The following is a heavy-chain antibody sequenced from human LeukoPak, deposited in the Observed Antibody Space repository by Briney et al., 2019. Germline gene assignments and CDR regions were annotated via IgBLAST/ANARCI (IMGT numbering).Heavy chain of an antibody. CDR3: ARDHSSGWYHRMAFDI. J-gene: IGHJ3*02. D-gene: IGHD6-19*01. CDR2: IYYSGST. CDR1: GGSISSYY. Sequence: TSETLSLTCTVSGGSISSYYWSWIRQPPGKELEWIGYIYYSGSTNYNPSLKSRVTISVDTSKNQFSLKLSSVTAADTAVYYCARDHSSGWYHRMAFDIWGQGTMVTVSS. V-gene: IGHV4-59*01.